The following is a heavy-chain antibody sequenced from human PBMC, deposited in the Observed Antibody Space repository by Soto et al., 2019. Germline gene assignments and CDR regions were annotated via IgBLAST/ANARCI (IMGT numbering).Heavy chain of an antibody. CDR3: AKGYSYGVLEPLGY. Sequence: EVQLVESGGGLVQPGRSLRLSCAASGFTFDDYAMHWVRQAPVKGLEWVSGISWNSGIIDYADSVKGRFTISRDNAKNSLYLQMNSLRAEDTALYYCAKGYSYGVLEPLGYWGQGTLVTVSS. V-gene: IGHV3-9*01. J-gene: IGHJ4*02. D-gene: IGHD5-18*01. CDR2: ISWNSGII. CDR1: GFTFDDYA.